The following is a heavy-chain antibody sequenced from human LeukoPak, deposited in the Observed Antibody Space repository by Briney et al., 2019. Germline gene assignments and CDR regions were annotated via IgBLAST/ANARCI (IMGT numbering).Heavy chain of an antibody. CDR3: ARRRGSPPDYYFDY. J-gene: IGHJ4*02. Sequence: GESLQISCQSSGYSFTSYWIGWVRQMPGKGLEWMGIIYLVDSDTTYSPSFQGQVIMSADKSISTAYLQWSSLKASDTAMYYCARRRGSPPDYYFDYWGQGTLVTVSS. D-gene: IGHD3-10*01. CDR2: IYLVDSDT. CDR1: GYSFTSYW. V-gene: IGHV5-51*01.